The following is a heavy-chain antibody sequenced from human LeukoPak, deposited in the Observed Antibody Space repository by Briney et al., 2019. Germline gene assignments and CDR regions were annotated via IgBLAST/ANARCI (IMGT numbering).Heavy chain of an antibody. J-gene: IGHJ4*02. CDR1: GFTVSSKF. D-gene: IGHD3-16*01. CDR2: IYSGGIT. Sequence: GGSLRLSCAASGFTVSSKFMHWVRQAPGKGLEWVSVIYSGGITYYADSVKGRFTVSRDNSRNTMYLHMNSLKVEDTAVYYCAKDEVTSGGGLDYWGQGTLVTVSS. V-gene: IGHV3-53*01. CDR3: AKDEVTSGGGLDY.